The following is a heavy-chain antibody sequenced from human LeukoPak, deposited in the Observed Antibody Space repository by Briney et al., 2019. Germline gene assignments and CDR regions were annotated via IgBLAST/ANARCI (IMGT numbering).Heavy chain of an antibody. CDR2: TNEAGSGQ. Sequence: PGGSLRLSCAASGFTFSSHRMTWVRQAPGKGLEWVANTNEAGSGQNYVGSVKGRFTVSRDNAKNSLYLQMNSLRVEDTAIYYCSNKRDYWGQGTLVTVSS. CDR3: SNKRDY. V-gene: IGHV3-7*01. J-gene: IGHJ4*02. CDR1: GFTFSSHR.